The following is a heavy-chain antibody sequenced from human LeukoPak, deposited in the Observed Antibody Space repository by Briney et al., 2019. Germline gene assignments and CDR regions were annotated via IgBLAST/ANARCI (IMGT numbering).Heavy chain of an antibody. CDR3: AKDRGRGGSYDY. D-gene: IGHD1-26*01. J-gene: IGHJ4*02. CDR2: INHRGST. Sequence: SETLSLTCAVYGGSFSGYYWSWIRQPPGKGLEWIGEINHRGSTNYNPSLKSRVTISVDTSKNQFSLKLSSVTAADTAVYYCAKDRGRGGSYDYWGQGTLVTVSS. V-gene: IGHV4-34*01. CDR1: GGSFSGYY.